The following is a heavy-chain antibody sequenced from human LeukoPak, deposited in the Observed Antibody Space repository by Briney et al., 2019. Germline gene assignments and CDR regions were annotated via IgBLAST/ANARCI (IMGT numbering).Heavy chain of an antibody. CDR1: GGSISSSSYY. Sequence: SETLSLTCTVSGGSISSSSYYWSWIRQPPGKGLEWIGYIYYSGSTNYNPSLKSRVTISVDTSKNQFSLKLSSVTAADTAVYYCARDRRERFDPWGQGTLVTVSS. V-gene: IGHV4-61*01. J-gene: IGHJ5*02. CDR3: ARDRRERFDP. CDR2: IYYSGST. D-gene: IGHD1-1*01.